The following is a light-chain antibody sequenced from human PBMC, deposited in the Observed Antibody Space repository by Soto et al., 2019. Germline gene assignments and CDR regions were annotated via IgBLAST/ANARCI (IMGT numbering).Light chain of an antibody. CDR1: QSVSSN. J-gene: IGKJ2*01. V-gene: IGKV3D-15*01. CDR2: GAS. CDR3: HQSNNWPFYT. Sequence: EIVMTQSPATLSVSPGERATLSCRASQSVSSNLAWYQQKPGQAPRLLIYGASTRATGIPARFSGSGSGTEFALNIRSLQSEDFPAYYCHQSNNWPFYTFGQGTKVDIK.